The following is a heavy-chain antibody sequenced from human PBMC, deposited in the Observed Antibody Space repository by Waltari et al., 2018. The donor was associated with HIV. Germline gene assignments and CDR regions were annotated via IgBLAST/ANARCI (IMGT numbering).Heavy chain of an antibody. CDR2: ISAYNGNT. CDR3: ARVGCSSASCRGLFDY. D-gene: IGHD2-2*01. Sequence: QVQLVQAGAEVKTPGASVNVSCKACGYSSSNCGSGWVRQAPGQGLEWMGWISAYNGNTNHAQKFQGRVSMTTDTSTSTANMELRSLRSDDTAVYYCARVGCSSASCRGLFDYWGQGTLVTVSS. J-gene: IGHJ4*02. CDR1: GYSSSNCG. V-gene: IGHV1-18*01.